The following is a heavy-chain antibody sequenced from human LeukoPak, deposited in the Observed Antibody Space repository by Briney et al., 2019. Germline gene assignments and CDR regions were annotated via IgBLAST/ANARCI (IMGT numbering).Heavy chain of an antibody. CDR1: GGSITEYY. Sequence: PSETLSLNCSVSGGSITEYYWSWIRQRPGQGMGLDWFISYTWSSNYSPTLTLRVPLSVDASRYEFSLKLVFLSAAATAAYFYSRDRSSTSYYYLDFWGQGILVTVSS. CDR3: SRDRSSTSYYYLDF. CDR2: ISYTWSS. J-gene: IGHJ4*02. D-gene: IGHD5-12*01. V-gene: IGHV4-59*01.